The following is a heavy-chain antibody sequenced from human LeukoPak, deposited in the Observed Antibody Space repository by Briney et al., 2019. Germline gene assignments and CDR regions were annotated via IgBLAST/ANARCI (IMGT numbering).Heavy chain of an antibody. J-gene: IGHJ4*02. Sequence: GGSLRLSCAASGFTFSSYSINWVRQAPGKGLEWVSSISSGSTYIYYTDSVKGRFTISRDDSKNTAYLQMNSLKTEDTAVYYCTRLYGDQYYFDYWGQGTLVTVSS. CDR1: GFTFSSYS. CDR3: TRLYGDQYYFDY. CDR2: ISSGSTYI. V-gene: IGHV3-21*04. D-gene: IGHD4-17*01.